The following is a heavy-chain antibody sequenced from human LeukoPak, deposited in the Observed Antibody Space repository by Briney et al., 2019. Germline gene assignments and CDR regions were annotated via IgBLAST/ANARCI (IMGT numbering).Heavy chain of an antibody. CDR3: ARIDRVSTEPFDY. CDR2: IHYSGST. D-gene: IGHD2/OR15-2a*01. J-gene: IGHJ4*02. Sequence: SETLSLTCTVSGGSISSGGYCWSWIRQHPGKGLEWIGYIHYSGSTYYNSSLKSRVTISVDTSKNQFSLKLSSVTAADTAVYYCARIDRVSTEPFDYWGQGTLVTVSS. V-gene: IGHV4-31*03. CDR1: GGSISSGGYC.